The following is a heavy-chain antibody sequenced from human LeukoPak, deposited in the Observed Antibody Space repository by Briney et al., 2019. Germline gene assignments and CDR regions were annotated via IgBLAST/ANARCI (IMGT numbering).Heavy chain of an antibody. J-gene: IGHJ4*02. CDR3: AKGQELDDGVFDS. CDR1: GFTFSSIA. D-gene: IGHD1-1*01. CDR2: IRSNGDTT. V-gene: IGHV3-23*01. Sequence: GGSLRLSCAASGFTFSSIAMTWVRQAPGKGLEWVSSIRSNGDTTYNANSVKGRFTISRDNSKNTLYLQMNSLRVEDTAIYYCAKGQELDDGVFDSWGQGTLVTVTS.